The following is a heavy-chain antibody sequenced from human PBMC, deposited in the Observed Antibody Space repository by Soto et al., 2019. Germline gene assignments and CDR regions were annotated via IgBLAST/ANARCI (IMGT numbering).Heavy chain of an antibody. V-gene: IGHV4-39*01. CDR3: ARPMITCGGETPTARDY. D-gene: IGHD3-16*01. J-gene: IGHJ4*02. CDR1: GGSISGSSYY. Sequence: SHILCLTCTVSGGSISGSSYYRIRIRQPPGKGLEWIGSIYYSGSTYYNPSLKSRVTISVDTSKNQFSLKLSSVTAADTAVYYCARPMITCGGETPTARDYWGKGTLDTVSS. CDR2: IYYSGST.